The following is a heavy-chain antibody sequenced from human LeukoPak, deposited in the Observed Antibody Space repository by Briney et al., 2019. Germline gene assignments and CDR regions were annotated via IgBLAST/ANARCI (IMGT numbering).Heavy chain of an antibody. V-gene: IGHV1-69*13. CDR3: ARERGGGEIWFDP. J-gene: IGHJ5*02. Sequence: ASVKVSCKASGYTFTSYGISWVRQAPGQGLEWMGGIIPIFGTANYAQKFQGRVTITADESTSTAYMELSSLRSEDTAVYYCARERGGGEIWFDPWGQGTLVTVSS. CDR2: IIPIFGTA. CDR1: GYTFTSYG. D-gene: IGHD3-10*01.